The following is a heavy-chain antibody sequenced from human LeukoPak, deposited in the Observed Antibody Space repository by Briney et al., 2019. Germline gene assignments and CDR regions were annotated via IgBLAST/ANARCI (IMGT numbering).Heavy chain of an antibody. J-gene: IGHJ5*02. Sequence: SETLSLTCTGSGGSISSYYWSWIRQPPGKGLEGIGYIYTRGSTNYNPSLNSRGTISVDTSKNQFSLKLSSVTAADTAVYYCARDRAHYYGSGSYYSHNWFDPWGQGTLVTVSS. V-gene: IGHV4-4*09. CDR2: IYTRGST. CDR1: GGSISSYY. CDR3: ARDRAHYYGSGSYYSHNWFDP. D-gene: IGHD3-10*01.